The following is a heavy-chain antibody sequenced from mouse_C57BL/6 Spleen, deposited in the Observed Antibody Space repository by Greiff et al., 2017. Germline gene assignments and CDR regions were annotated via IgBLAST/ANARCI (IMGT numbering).Heavy chain of an antibody. V-gene: IGHV1-52*01. Sequence: QVQLKQPGAELVRPGSSVKLSCKASGYTFTSYWMHWVKQRPIQGLEWIGNIDPSDSETHYNQKFKDKATLTVDKSSSTAYMQLSRLTSEDSAVYYCARAYYGSAWFAYWGQGTLVTVSA. CDR1: GYTFTSYW. CDR2: IDPSDSET. CDR3: ARAYYGSAWFAY. D-gene: IGHD1-1*01. J-gene: IGHJ3*01.